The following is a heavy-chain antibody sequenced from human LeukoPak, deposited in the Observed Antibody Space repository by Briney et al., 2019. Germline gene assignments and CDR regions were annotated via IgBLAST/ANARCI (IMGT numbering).Heavy chain of an antibody. V-gene: IGHV3-21*01. CDR2: ISSSRSYK. J-gene: IGHJ4*02. D-gene: IGHD1-1*01. CDR3: ARSAAGTYY. CDR1: GFTLGSYS. Sequence: PGGSLRLSCVASGFTLGSYSMNWVRQPPGKGLEWVSSISSSRSYKYYTDSVKGRFTISRDNAKNSLYLQMNSLRAGDTAVYYCARSAAGTYYWGQGTLVTVSS.